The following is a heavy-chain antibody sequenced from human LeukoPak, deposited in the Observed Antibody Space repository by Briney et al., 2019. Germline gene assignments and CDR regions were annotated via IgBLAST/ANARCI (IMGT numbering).Heavy chain of an antibody. CDR1: GFTFSSYS. Sequence: GGSLRLSCAASGFTFSSYSMNWVRQAPGKGLEWVSYISSSSITIYSPDSVKGRFTISRDNAKNSLYLQMNSLRAEDTAVYYCARSTISFGGVIGYWGQGTLVTVSS. V-gene: IGHV3-48*01. CDR2: ISSSSITI. CDR3: ARSTISFGGVIGY. D-gene: IGHD3-16*01. J-gene: IGHJ4*02.